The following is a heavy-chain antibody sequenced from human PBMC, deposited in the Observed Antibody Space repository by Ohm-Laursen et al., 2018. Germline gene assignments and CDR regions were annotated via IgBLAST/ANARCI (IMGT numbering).Heavy chain of an antibody. CDR3: ARHRCITCSPDY. J-gene: IGHJ4*02. Sequence: SDTLSLTCNVSGGSISSYYWSWIRQPPGRTLEWIGYIYYSGSTNYNPSLKSRVTISVDTSKSQFSLRLSSVTAADTAVYYCARHRCITCSPDYWGQGTLVTVSS. CDR2: IYYSGST. CDR1: GGSISSYY. D-gene: IGHD2-15*01. V-gene: IGHV4-59*08.